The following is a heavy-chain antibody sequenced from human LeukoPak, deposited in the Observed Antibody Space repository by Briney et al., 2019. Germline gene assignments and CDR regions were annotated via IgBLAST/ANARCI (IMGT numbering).Heavy chain of an antibody. CDR3: AREFNTVGNFDY. Sequence: GGSLRLSCVPPGFTFSRYSMRWVRQAPGKGLEWVSSIYFTGNYISYADSVKGRFTISRDNAKNSLYLQMNSLRAEDTAVYYCAREFNTVGNFDYWGQGTLVTVSS. V-gene: IGHV3-21*01. D-gene: IGHD3-10*01. J-gene: IGHJ4*02. CDR2: IYFTGNYI. CDR1: GFTFSRYS.